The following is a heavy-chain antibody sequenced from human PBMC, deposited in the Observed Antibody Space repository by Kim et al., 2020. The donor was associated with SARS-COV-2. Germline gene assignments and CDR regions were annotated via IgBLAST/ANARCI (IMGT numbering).Heavy chain of an antibody. D-gene: IGHD3-16*01. CDR1: GFTFTGCA. CDR3: ARDALGSIDY. CDR2: MSFDGTDI. Sequence: LSLTCAASGFTFTGCAMHWVRQAPGKGLEAVAVMSFDGTDINYADSVKGRFTISRDNSKNTLYLQMNSLTPDDTAVYYCARDALGSIDYWGQGTLVTVSS. V-gene: IGHV3-30*04. J-gene: IGHJ4*02.